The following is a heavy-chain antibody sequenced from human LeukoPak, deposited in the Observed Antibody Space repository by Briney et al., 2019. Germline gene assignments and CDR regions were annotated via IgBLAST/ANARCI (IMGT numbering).Heavy chain of an antibody. J-gene: IGHJ6*02. CDR2: ISGSGGST. CDR3: AKGPCSSTSCYVSGYYYYGMDV. V-gene: IGHV3-23*01. Sequence: GGSLRLSCAASGFTFSSYAMSWVRQAPGKGLGWVSAISGSGGSTYYADSVKGRFTISRDNSKNTLYLQMNGLRAEDTAVYYCAKGPCSSTSCYVSGYYYYGMDVWGQGTTVTVSS. CDR1: GFTFSSYA. D-gene: IGHD2-2*01.